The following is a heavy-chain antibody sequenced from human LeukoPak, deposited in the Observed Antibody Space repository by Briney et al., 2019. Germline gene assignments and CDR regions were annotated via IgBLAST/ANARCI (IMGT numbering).Heavy chain of an antibody. CDR2: ISSSSSTI. CDR3: ARGAASSSWYYFCEQTILLDY. J-gene: IGHJ4*02. V-gene: IGHV3-48*04. D-gene: IGHD6-13*01. CDR1: GFTFSSYS. Sequence: GGSLRLSCAASGFTFSSYSMNWVRQAPGKGLEWVSYISSSSSTIYYADSVKGRFTISRDNAKNSLYLQMNSLRAEDTAVYYCARGAASSSWYYFCEQTILLDYWGQGTLVTVSS.